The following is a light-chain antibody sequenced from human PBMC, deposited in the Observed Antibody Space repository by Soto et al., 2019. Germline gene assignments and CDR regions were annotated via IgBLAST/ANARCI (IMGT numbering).Light chain of an antibody. CDR1: SSDVGGYNY. CDR2: DVS. CDR3: SSYAGSNNYV. V-gene: IGLV2-8*01. J-gene: IGLJ1*01. Sequence: SALTQPPSASRSPGQSVTISCTGTSSDVGGYNYVSWYQHHPGKAPKLMIYDVSKRPSGVPDRFSGSKSGNTASLTVSGLQAEDEADYYCSSYAGSNNYVFGTGTKVTV.